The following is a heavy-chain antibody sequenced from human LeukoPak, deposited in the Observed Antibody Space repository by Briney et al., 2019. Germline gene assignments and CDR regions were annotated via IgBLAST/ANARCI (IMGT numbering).Heavy chain of an antibody. Sequence: ASVKVSCKASGYTFTNYYMHWVRQAPGQGLEWMGIINPSGGSTSHAQKFQGRLTMTRDTSTSTVYMELSSLRSEDTAVYYCALAARYYYYGMDVWGQGTTVTVSS. V-gene: IGHV1-46*01. J-gene: IGHJ6*02. CDR2: INPSGGST. D-gene: IGHD6-6*01. CDR1: GYTFTNYY. CDR3: ALAARYYYYGMDV.